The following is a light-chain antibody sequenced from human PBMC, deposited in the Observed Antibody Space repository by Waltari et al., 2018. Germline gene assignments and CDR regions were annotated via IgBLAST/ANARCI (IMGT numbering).Light chain of an antibody. J-gene: IGLJ2*01. Sequence: QSALTQPASVSGSPGQSITISCTGSSSDVGGDGSVSWYQDHPGQAPKVIIYDVNNRPSGLAVRFSGSKSGNTASLTISGLQAEDEATYYCSSQSSNNVVIVGGGTKLTVL. CDR2: DVN. V-gene: IGLV2-14*03. CDR1: SSDVGGDGS. CDR3: SSQSSNNVVI.